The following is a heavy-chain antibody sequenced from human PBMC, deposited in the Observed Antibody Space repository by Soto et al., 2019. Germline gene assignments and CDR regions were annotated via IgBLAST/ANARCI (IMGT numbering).Heavy chain of an antibody. Sequence: VQLVESGGGLIQPGGSLRLSCAASGFTVSSNYMSWVRQAPGKGLEWVSVIYSGGSTYYADSVKGRFTISRDNSKNTLYLQMNSLRAEDTAVYYCARGRRDTAMVTPSYYYYGMDVWGQGTTVTVSS. CDR1: GFTVSSNY. CDR3: ARGRRDTAMVTPSYYYYGMDV. D-gene: IGHD5-18*01. J-gene: IGHJ6*02. CDR2: IYSGGST. V-gene: IGHV3-53*01.